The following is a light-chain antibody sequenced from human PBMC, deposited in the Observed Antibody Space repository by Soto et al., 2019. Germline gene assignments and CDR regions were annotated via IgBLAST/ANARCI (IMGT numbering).Light chain of an antibody. V-gene: IGKV3-11*01. CDR3: QQRSSWPPT. Sequence: EVVLTQSPATLSLSPGERATLSCRASQSVSSYLAWYQQKPGQAPRLLIYDASNRATGIPARFSGSGSGTDFTLTISSLEPEDFTLYYCQQRSSWPPTFGGGTKVEIK. J-gene: IGKJ4*01. CDR1: QSVSSY. CDR2: DAS.